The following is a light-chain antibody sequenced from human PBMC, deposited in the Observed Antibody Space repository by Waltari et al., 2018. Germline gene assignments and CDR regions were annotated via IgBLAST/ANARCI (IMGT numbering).Light chain of an antibody. V-gene: IGLV2-11*01. CDR2: AVS. CDR3: GSYAGSNTWI. Sequence: QAALTQPRSVSGSPGQSVTISCTGTSSDIGGYKYVSWYQQHPGTAPKLLIFAVSERPSGISDRFSGSKSANTASLTIFGLQTEDEADYYCGSYAGSNTWIFGGGTRLTVL. J-gene: IGLJ2*01. CDR1: SSDIGGYKY.